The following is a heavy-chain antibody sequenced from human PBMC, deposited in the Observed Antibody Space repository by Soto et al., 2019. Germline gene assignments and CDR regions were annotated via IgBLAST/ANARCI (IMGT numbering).Heavy chain of an antibody. CDR2: IYSGGYA. D-gene: IGHD3-3*01. CDR3: ARALGVAIFGDVNLNWFDP. J-gene: IGHJ5*02. CDR1: GGSISRGGYY. V-gene: IGHV4-31*03. Sequence: SETLSLTCTVSGGSISRGGYYWTWIRQYPGKGLEWIGYIYSGGYAYYRPSLRSRLTISVDTSENQFSLKLSSVTAADTAVYYCARALGVAIFGDVNLNWFDPWGQGTLVTV.